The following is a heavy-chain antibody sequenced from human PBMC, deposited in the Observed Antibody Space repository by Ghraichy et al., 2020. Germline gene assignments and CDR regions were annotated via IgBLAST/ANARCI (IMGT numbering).Heavy chain of an antibody. CDR1: GFTISNFA. CDR2: LTSGGGRT. Sequence: GGSLRLSCAVSGFTISNFAMSWVRQAPGKGLEWVSGLTSGGGRTFYADSVKGRFTIFGDNSKNTVYLQMNSLRAEDTAIYYCAKAKPGSGVGASNSFFDYWGQGTLVTVSS. D-gene: IGHD3-10*01. J-gene: IGHJ4*02. V-gene: IGHV3-23*01. CDR3: AKAKPGSGVGASNSFFDY.